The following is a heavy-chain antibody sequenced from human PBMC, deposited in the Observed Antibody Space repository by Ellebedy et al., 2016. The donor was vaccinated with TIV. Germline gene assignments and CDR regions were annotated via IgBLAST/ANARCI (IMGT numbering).Heavy chain of an antibody. V-gene: IGHV3-74*01. J-gene: IGHJ4*02. CDR3: ARATSGFDY. CDR1: GFTFSSYW. D-gene: IGHD5-24*01. Sequence: GESLKISCAASGFTFSSYWMHWVRQAPGKGLVWVSRINRDGSSTNYADSVKGRFTCSRDNAKNTVYLQMNSLRAEDTAVYYCARATSGFDYWGQGALATVSS. CDR2: INRDGSST.